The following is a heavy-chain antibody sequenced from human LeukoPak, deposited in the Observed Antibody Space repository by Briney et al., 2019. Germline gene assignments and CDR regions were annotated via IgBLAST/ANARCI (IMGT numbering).Heavy chain of an antibody. J-gene: IGHJ4*02. V-gene: IGHV4-4*02. Sequence: PSETLSLTCAVSGGSMSSTKWWNWVRQPPGKGLEWIGEIYHSGSTNYNPSLKSRITISVDKSKNQVSLNLSSVTAADTAVYYCVRGEGQAVSAFDYWGQGMLVTVSS. D-gene: IGHD2-21*02. CDR2: IYHSGST. CDR3: VRGEGQAVSAFDY. CDR1: GGSMSSTKW.